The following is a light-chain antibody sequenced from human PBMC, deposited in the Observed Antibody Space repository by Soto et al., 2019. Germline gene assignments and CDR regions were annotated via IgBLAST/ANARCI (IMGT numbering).Light chain of an antibody. J-gene: IGKJ1*01. CDR2: RAS. V-gene: IGKV3-15*01. Sequence: EIVMTQSPATLSVSPVERATLSCRAIQSVSSKLAWYQQKPGQAPRLLIYRASTRATDIPARFSGSGSGTEFTLTITSLQSEDFAVYYCQQYNNWPQSTFGRGTKVDIX. CDR3: QQYNNWPQST. CDR1: QSVSSK.